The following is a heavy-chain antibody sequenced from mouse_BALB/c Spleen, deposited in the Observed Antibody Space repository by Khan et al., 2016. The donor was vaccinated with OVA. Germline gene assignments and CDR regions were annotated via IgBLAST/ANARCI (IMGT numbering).Heavy chain of an antibody. CDR3: AREAYRYDEYYFDY. Sequence: VQLKESGGGSVKPGGSLKLSCEVSGFTFSSYVMSWIRQTPEKRLEWVASISSSGSTYYPDSVKGRFTISRDNDRNGVYLQMSSLRSEDMAMYYCAREAYRYDEYYFDYWGQGTTLTGSS. J-gene: IGHJ2*01. CDR1: GFTFSSYV. V-gene: IGHV5-6-5*01. D-gene: IGHD2-14*01. CDR2: ISSSGST.